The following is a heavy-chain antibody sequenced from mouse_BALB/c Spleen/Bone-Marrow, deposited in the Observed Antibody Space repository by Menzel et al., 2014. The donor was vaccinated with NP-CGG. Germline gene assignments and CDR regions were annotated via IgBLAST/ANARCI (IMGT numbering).Heavy chain of an antibody. CDR1: GFTFNSYG. CDR3: ARHAYYDQTEVSFVY. V-gene: IGHV5-9-2*01. CDR2: ISGGGSYT. Sequence: EVQRVESGGGLVKSGGSLKLSCAASGFTFNSYGMSWVRQTPEKRLEWVATISGGGSYTFYPDSVKGRFTISRDNAKNNLYLQLSSLRSVDTALYYCARHAYYDQTEVSFVYWGQGTLVTVSA. J-gene: IGHJ3*01. D-gene: IGHD2-4*01.